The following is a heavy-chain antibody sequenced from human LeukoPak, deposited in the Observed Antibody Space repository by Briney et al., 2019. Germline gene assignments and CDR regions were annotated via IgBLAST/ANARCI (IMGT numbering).Heavy chain of an antibody. CDR3: ARAGRFFDAFDI. CDR1: GFTFSSYS. Sequence: GGSLRLSCVASGFTFSSYSMNWVRQAPGKGLEWVSYISSSSSTIYYADSVKGRFTISRENAKNSLYLQMNSLRAEDTAVYYCARAGRFFDAFDIWGQGTMVTVSS. J-gene: IGHJ3*02. V-gene: IGHV3-48*01. D-gene: IGHD3-10*01. CDR2: ISSSSSTI.